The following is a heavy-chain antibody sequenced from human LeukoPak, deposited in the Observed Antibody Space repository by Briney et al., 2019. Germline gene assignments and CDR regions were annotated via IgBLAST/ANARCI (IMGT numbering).Heavy chain of an antibody. Sequence: SETLSLTCTVSGGSISSYYWSWIRQPPGKGLEWIGYIYYSGSTNYNPSLKSRVTISVDTSKNQFSLKLSSVTAADTAVYYCARAGYCSSTSCYAPIDYWGQGTLVTISS. CDR3: ARAGYCSSTSCYAPIDY. CDR2: IYYSGST. V-gene: IGHV4-59*01. D-gene: IGHD2-2*01. CDR1: GGSISSYY. J-gene: IGHJ4*02.